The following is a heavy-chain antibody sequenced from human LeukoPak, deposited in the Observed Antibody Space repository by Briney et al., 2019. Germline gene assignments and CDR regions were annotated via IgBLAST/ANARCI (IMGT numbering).Heavy chain of an antibody. CDR2: VPGSGGDT. Sequence: GGSLRLSCAVSGFTFSVYAMTWVHQAPGKGLEWVSSVPGSGGDTYYADSVKGRFTISRDNSKNTLYLQMTSLAADDTAIYYCVKAQFPTSHYIGDSWGQGTLVTVSS. D-gene: IGHD2-15*01. CDR1: GFTFSVYA. CDR3: VKAQFPTSHYIGDS. J-gene: IGHJ4*02. V-gene: IGHV3-23*01.